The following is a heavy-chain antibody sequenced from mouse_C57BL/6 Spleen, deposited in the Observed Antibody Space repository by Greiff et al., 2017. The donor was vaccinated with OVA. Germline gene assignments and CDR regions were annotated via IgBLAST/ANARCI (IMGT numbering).Heavy chain of an antibody. Sequence: EVKLQQSGPELVKPGASVKISCKASGYTFTDYYMNWVKQSHGKSLEWIGDINPNNGGTSYNQKFKGKATLTVDKSSSTAYMELRSLTSEDSAVYYCARWGNPTGDYWGQGTSVTVSS. J-gene: IGHJ4*01. D-gene: IGHD2-1*01. CDR1: GYTFTDYY. V-gene: IGHV1-26*01. CDR2: INPNNGGT. CDR3: ARWGNPTGDY.